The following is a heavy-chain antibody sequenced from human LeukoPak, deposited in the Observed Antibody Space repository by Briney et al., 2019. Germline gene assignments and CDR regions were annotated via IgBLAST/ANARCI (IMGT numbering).Heavy chain of an antibody. CDR2: ISGSGVST. CDR3: AKGAGYDYYGGDV. D-gene: IGHD4/OR15-4a*01. V-gene: IGHV3-23*01. J-gene: IGHJ6*02. Sequence: GGSLRLSCAASGFTVSNYAMTWVRQAPGRGLEWVSTISGSGVSTYYADSVKGRFTISRDSSKNTLCLQMTSLRAGDTAVYYCAKGAGYDYYGGDVWGQGTTVTVSS. CDR1: GFTVSNYA.